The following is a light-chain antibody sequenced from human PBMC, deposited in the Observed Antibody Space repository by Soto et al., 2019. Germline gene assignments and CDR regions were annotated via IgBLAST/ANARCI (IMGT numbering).Light chain of an antibody. J-gene: IGLJ1*01. V-gene: IGLV2-14*01. CDR1: SSDVGGYNY. CDR2: EVS. CDR3: SSYTDSRTYV. Sequence: QSALTQPASVSGSPGQSITISCTGASSDVGGYNYVSWYQQHPGKAPKLMIYEVSNRPSGVSSRFSGSKSGNTASLTISRLQSEDEADYYCSSYTDSRTYVFGTGTKVTV.